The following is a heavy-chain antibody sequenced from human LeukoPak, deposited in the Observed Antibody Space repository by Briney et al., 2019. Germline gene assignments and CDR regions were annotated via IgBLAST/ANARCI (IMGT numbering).Heavy chain of an antibody. J-gene: IGHJ4*02. CDR3: ATGLYYTFGYYIDD. CDR2: IYCPGST. D-gene: IGHD3-3*01. V-gene: IGHV4-30-4*01. CDR1: GASVSSGDYY. Sequence: SETLSLTCTVSGASVSSGDYYWSWIRQAPGKGLEWIGYIYCPGSTYYNPSLKSRLSISIDTSQIQISLRLTSVTAAGSAVYYCATGLYYTFGYYIDDWGQGTLVTVSS.